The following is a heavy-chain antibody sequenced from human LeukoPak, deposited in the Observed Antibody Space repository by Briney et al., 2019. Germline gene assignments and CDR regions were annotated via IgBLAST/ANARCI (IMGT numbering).Heavy chain of an antibody. CDR1: GYTFNRYG. CDR2: ISGYNGNT. J-gene: IGHJ4*02. D-gene: IGHD5-24*01. Sequence: GASVKVSCKASGYTFNRYGISWVRQAPGQGLEWMGWISGYNGNTNYAQKVQGRVNMTTDTSTSTAYMELRSLRSDDTAVYYCARDTEMDTTPFDYWGQGTLVTVSS. V-gene: IGHV1-18*01. CDR3: ARDTEMDTTPFDY.